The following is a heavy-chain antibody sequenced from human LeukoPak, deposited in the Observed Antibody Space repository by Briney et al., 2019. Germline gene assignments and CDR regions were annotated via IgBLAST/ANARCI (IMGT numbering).Heavy chain of an antibody. CDR2: IRYDGSDK. J-gene: IGHJ5*02. D-gene: IGHD1-26*01. CDR3: ARDPLTGSYGVNWLDP. CDR1: GFTFSSYG. V-gene: IGHV3-30*02. Sequence: GGSLRLSCAASGFTFSSYGIHWVRQAPVKGLEWVAFIRYDGSDKYLADIVKGRFTISRDNSKNTVYLRMNSLRVEDTAIYYCARDPLTGSYGVNWLDPWGQGTLVTVSS.